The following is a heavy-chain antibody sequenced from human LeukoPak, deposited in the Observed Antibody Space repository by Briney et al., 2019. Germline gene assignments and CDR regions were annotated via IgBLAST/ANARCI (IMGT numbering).Heavy chain of an antibody. D-gene: IGHD6-6*01. CDR2: IYPGDSDT. J-gene: IGHJ4*02. CDR1: GYSFTSYW. V-gene: IGHV5-51*01. CDR3: ARHSRPYSTSSLDY. Sequence: GESLKISCKGSGYSFTSYWIAWVRQMPGKGLEWMGIIYPGDSDTGYSPSFQGQATISADKSISAAYLQWGSLKASDTAMYYCARHSRPYSTSSLDYWGQGTLVTVSS.